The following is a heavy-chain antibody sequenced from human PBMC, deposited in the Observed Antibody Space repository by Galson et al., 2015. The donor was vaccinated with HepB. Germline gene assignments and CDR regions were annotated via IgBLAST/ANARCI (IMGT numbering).Heavy chain of an antibody. CDR3: ARSSGYYYYGMDV. CDR2: IDWDDDK. D-gene: IGHD6-19*01. CDR1: GFPLSTSGMR. V-gene: IGHV2-70*04. J-gene: IGHJ6*02. Sequence: PALVKPTQTLTLTCTFSGFPLSTSGMRVSWIRQPPGKALEWLARIDWDDDKFYSTSLKTRLTISKDTSKNQVVLTMTNMDPVDTATYYCARSSGYYYYGMDVWGQGTTVTVSS.